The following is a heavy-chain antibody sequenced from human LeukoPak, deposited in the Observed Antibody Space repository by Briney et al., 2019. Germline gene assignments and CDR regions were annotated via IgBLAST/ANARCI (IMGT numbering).Heavy chain of an antibody. CDR1: GGSITTYY. Sequence: SETLSLTCTVSGGSITTYYWSWIRKPPGKGLEWLGYVYYSGSATYNPSLKSRVTISVDTSKNQFSLRLSSVTAADTAVYYCARDGSNWSNDYYHGVDVWGQGTTVTVSS. J-gene: IGHJ6*02. D-gene: IGHD4-11*01. V-gene: IGHV4-59*01. CDR2: VYYSGSA. CDR3: ARDGSNWSNDYYHGVDV.